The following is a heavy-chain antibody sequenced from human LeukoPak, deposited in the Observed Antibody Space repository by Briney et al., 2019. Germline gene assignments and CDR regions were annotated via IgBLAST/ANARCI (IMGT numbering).Heavy chain of an antibody. J-gene: IGHJ4*02. V-gene: IGHV3-30*02. Sequence: GGSLRLSCAASGFTFSSYGMHWVRQAPGKGLEWVAFIRYDGSNKYYADSVKGRFTISRDNSKNTLYLQMNSLRAEDTAVYYCAKVSKVAAAGPNDYWGQGTLVTVSS. CDR1: GFTFSSYG. CDR2: IRYDGSNK. CDR3: AKVSKVAAAGPNDY. D-gene: IGHD6-13*01.